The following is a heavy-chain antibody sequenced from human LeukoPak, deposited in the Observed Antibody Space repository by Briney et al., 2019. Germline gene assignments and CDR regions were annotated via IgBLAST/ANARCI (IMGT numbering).Heavy chain of an antibody. CDR3: ARAPYYYGSGSSWVNWFDP. V-gene: IGHV1-69*13. D-gene: IGHD3-10*01. Sequence: GASVKVTCKASGGTFSSYAISWVRQAPGQGLEWMGGIIPIFGTANYAQKFQGRVTITADESTSTAYMELSSLRSEDTAVYYCARAPYYYGSGSSWVNWFDPWGQGTLVTVSS. CDR1: GGTFSSYA. CDR2: IIPIFGTA. J-gene: IGHJ5*02.